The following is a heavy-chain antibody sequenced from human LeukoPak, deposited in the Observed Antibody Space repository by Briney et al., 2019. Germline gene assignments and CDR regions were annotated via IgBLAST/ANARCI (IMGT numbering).Heavy chain of an antibody. J-gene: IGHJ4*02. CDR2: IYYSGST. D-gene: IGHD2-21*02. V-gene: IGHV4-59*01. CDR1: GGSFSGYY. Sequence: SETLSLTCAVYGGSFSGYYWSWIRQPPGKGLEWIGYIYYSGSTNYNPSLKSRVTISVDTSKNQFSLKLSSVTAADTAVYYCERTIYTPPPKRRLPISVDPHKTSFPGKVGSVTGGDGAVFFCARVGRLGELSLYPDYWGEGTRVTVPS. CDR3: ERTIYTPPPKRRLPISVDPHKTSFPGKVGSVTGGDGAVFFCARVGRLGELSLYPDY.